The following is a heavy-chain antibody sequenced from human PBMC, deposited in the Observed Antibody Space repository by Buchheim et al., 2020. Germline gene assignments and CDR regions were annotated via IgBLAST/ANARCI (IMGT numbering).Heavy chain of an antibody. J-gene: IGHJ6*02. Sequence: EVQLVESGGGLVQPGGSLRLSCAASGFTFSSYWMSWVRQAPGKGLEWVANIKQDGSEKYYVDSVKGRFTISRDNAKNSLYVQMNSLRAEDTAVYYCAREGTSGWYGCYYYGMDVWGQGTT. V-gene: IGHV3-7*03. CDR3: AREGTSGWYGCYYYGMDV. D-gene: IGHD6-19*01. CDR1: GFTFSSYW. CDR2: IKQDGSEK.